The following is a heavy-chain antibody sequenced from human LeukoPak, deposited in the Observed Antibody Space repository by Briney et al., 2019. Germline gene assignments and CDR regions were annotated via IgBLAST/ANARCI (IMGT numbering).Heavy chain of an antibody. Sequence: KPSETLSLTCAVYGGSFSGYYWSWIRQPPGRGLEWIGEINHSGSTNYNPSLKSRVTISVDTSKNQFSLKLSSVTAADTAVYYCAGQSYYYDSSGYYFRVIDYWGQGTLVTVSS. CDR1: GGSFSGYY. D-gene: IGHD3-22*01. CDR2: INHSGST. V-gene: IGHV4-34*01. CDR3: AGQSYYYDSSGYYFRVIDY. J-gene: IGHJ4*02.